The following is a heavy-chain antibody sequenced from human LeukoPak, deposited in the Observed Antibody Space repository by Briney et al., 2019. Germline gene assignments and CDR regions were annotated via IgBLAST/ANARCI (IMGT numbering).Heavy chain of an antibody. Sequence: GGSLRLSCAASGFTFSSYWMSWVRQAPGKGLEWVANIKQDGSEKYYVDSVKGRFTVSRDNAKNSLYLQMNSLRAEDTAVYYCARDSDSGWPKYYFDYWGQGTLVTVPS. CDR1: GFTFSSYW. J-gene: IGHJ4*02. CDR2: IKQDGSEK. D-gene: IGHD6-19*01. CDR3: ARDSDSGWPKYYFDY. V-gene: IGHV3-7*03.